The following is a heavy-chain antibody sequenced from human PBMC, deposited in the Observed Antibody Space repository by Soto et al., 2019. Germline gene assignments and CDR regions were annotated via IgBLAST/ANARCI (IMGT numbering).Heavy chain of an antibody. Sequence: SDTLSLTCAVYGGSFSGYYWSWIRQPPGKGLEWIGEISHSGSTNYNPSLKSRVTISVDTSKNQFSLKLSSVTAADTAVYYCARGGLRSGQNWFDPWGQGTLVTGS. V-gene: IGHV4-34*01. CDR2: ISHSGST. D-gene: IGHD4-17*01. J-gene: IGHJ5*02. CDR3: ARGGLRSGQNWFDP. CDR1: GGSFSGYY.